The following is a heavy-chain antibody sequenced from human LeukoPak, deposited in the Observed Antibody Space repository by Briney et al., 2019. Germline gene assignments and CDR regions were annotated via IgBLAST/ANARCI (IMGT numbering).Heavy chain of an antibody. CDR2: VRGDGDST. V-gene: IGHV3-74*01. CDR1: GFTFSDYY. D-gene: IGHD2-21*02. CDR3: VRGGTVRVTGNLFDY. Sequence: PGGSLRLSCTASGFTFSDYYMHWVRQGPGKGLEWVARVRGDGDSTIHADSVKGRFSISRDNAKNTLYLQMSSLGAEDTAAYYCVRGGTVRVTGNLFDYWAQGTLVTVSS. J-gene: IGHJ4*02.